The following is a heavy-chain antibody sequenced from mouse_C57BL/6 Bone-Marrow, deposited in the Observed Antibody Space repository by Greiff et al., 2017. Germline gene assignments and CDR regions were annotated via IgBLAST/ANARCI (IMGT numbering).Heavy chain of an antibody. Sequence: EAGGGLVQPKGSLKLSCAASGFSFNTYAMNWVRQAPGKGLEWVARIRSKSNNYATYYADSVKDRFTISRDDSESMLYLQMNNLKTEDTAMYYCVPLPFAYWGQGTLVTVSA. CDR1: GFSFNTYA. D-gene: IGHD6-1*01. J-gene: IGHJ3*01. CDR2: IRSKSNNYAT. V-gene: IGHV10-1*01. CDR3: VPLPFAY.